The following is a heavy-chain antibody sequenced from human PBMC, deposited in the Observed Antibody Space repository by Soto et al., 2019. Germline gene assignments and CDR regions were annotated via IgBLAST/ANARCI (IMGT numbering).Heavy chain of an antibody. Sequence: SGQVSSKVSGVTFTSSAEQWLRQARGQCLEWIGWIVVGSGNTNYAQKFQERVTITREMSTSTAYMELSSLRSEDTAVYYCAADSIHSSGYGPYYYYGMDVWGQGTTGTVSS. J-gene: IGHJ6*02. CDR3: AADSIHSSGYGPYYYYGMDV. V-gene: IGHV1-58*01. CDR2: IVVGSGNT. CDR1: GVTFTSSA. D-gene: IGHD6-19*01.